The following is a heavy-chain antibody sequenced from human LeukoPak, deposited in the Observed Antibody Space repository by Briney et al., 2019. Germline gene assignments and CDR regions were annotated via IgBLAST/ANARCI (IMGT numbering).Heavy chain of an antibody. V-gene: IGHV1-18*01. Sequence: ASVKVSCKASGYMFTSYGLSWVRQAPGQGLEWMGWISAYNGNTRYAQKFQGRVTMTTDTSTHTAYMEMRSLRSDETAVYYCARDRRGRAVANPYYYNGMDVWGEGTTVTVSS. CDR1: GYMFTSYG. CDR2: ISAYNGNT. J-gene: IGHJ6*04. D-gene: IGHD6-19*01. CDR3: ARDRRGRAVANPYYYNGMDV.